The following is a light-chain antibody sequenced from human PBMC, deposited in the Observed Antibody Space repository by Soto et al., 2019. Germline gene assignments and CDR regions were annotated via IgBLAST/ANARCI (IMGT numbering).Light chain of an antibody. CDR3: QENNEWPMLT. CDR2: GAS. Sequence: EIVMTQSPATLSVPPGERATLSCRASQRVSSNLAWYQQKPGQAPRLLIYGASTRATGTPDTFSGSGSGTEFTLTIRSLKSEDFAVYYCQENNEWPMLTFGGGTQVDIK. CDR1: QRVSSN. J-gene: IGKJ4*01. V-gene: IGKV3-15*01.